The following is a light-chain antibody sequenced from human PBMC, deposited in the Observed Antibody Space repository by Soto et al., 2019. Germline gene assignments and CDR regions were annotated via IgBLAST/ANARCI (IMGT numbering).Light chain of an antibody. J-gene: IGLJ1*01. CDR3: SSYTSSSPDV. Sequence: QSALTQPASVSGSPGQSITISCTGTSRDVGGYNYVSWYQQHPGKAPKLMIYEVSNRPSGVSNRFSGSKSGNTASLTISGLQAEDEADYYCSSYTSSSPDVFGTGTKLTVL. V-gene: IGLV2-14*01. CDR1: SRDVGGYNY. CDR2: EVS.